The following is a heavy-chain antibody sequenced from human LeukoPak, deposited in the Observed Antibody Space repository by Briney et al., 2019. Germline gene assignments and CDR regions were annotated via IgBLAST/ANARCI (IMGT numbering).Heavy chain of an antibody. CDR2: INTDGRST. CDR3: AYGTGWFFNY. V-gene: IGHV3-74*01. Sequence: GGSLRLSCAASGFTFSSSLMHWVRQGPGKGPARVSLINTDGRSTNYADSVKGRFTISRDNAKNTLYLHMNSLRAEDTAVYYCAYGTGWFFNYWGQGTLVTVSS. CDR1: GFTFSSSL. J-gene: IGHJ4*02. D-gene: IGHD6-19*01.